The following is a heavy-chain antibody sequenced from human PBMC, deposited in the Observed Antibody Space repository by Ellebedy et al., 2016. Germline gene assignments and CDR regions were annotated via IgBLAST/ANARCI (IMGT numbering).Heavy chain of an antibody. CDR2: IYYSGST. CDR1: GGSVSSGSYY. CDR3: AGAARGYSYGDWFDP. D-gene: IGHD5-18*01. J-gene: IGHJ5*02. V-gene: IGHV4-61*01. Sequence: SETLSLTCTVSGGSVSSGSYYWSWIRQPPGKGLEWIGYIYYSGSTNYNPSLKSRVTISVDTSKNQFSLKLSSVTAADTAVYYCAGAARGYSYGDWFDPWGQGTLVTVSS.